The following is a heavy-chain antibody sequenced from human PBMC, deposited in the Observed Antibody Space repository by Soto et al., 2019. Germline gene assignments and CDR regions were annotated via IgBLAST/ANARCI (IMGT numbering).Heavy chain of an antibody. CDR1: GDSITSYY. V-gene: IGHV4-59*01. D-gene: IGHD3-10*01. CDR2: IHDSGRT. Sequence: LSLTCSVSGDSITSYYWSWIRQSPGKGLEWIGYIHDSGRTNYNPSLKSRLTISVDTSKNQFSLKVRSVTAADTAVYYCARFGRGDTYYGLDVWGQGTTVTVSS. CDR3: ARFGRGDTYYGLDV. J-gene: IGHJ6*02.